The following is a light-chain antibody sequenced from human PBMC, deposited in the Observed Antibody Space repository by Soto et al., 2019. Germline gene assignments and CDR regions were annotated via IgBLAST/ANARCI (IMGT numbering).Light chain of an antibody. CDR1: QSVSSSY. Sequence: EIVLTQSPGTLSLSPGERATLSCRASQSVSSSYLAWYQQKPGQAPRLLIYVASSRAPGIPDRFSGSGSGTDVTLTISRLEPEDFAVYYCQQYGSSPWTFGKGTKVEIK. CDR3: QQYGSSPWT. CDR2: VAS. V-gene: IGKV3-20*01. J-gene: IGKJ1*01.